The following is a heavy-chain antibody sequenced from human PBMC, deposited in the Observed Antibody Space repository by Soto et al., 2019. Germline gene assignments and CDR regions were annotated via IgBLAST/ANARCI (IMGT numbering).Heavy chain of an antibody. Sequence: SETLSLSCTVSGGSMSSYYWTWIRQPAGRGLEWIGRVYSSGGTHYNPSLKSRVTISLDTSKNQFSLRLLSVTDADTAVYYCARGQRFSDWFDPWGQGTLVTAPQ. CDR1: GGSMSSYY. CDR2: VYSSGGT. V-gene: IGHV4-4*07. J-gene: IGHJ5*02. CDR3: ARGQRFSDWFDP. D-gene: IGHD3-3*01.